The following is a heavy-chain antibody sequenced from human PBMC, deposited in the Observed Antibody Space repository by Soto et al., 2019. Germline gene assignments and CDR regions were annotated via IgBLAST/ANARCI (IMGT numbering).Heavy chain of an antibody. CDR3: ARDRGADRPIYDY. CDR1: GGSISSGGYY. D-gene: IGHD6-6*01. CDR2: IYYSGST. Sequence: PSETLSLTCTVSGGSISSGGYYWSWIRQHPGKGLEWIGYIYYSGSTYYNPSLKSRVTISVDTSKNQFSLKLSSVTAADTAVYYCARDRGADRPIYDYWGQGTLVTVSS. V-gene: IGHV4-31*03. J-gene: IGHJ4*02.